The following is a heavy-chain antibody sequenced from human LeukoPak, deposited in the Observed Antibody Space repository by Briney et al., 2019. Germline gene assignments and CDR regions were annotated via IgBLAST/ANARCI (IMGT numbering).Heavy chain of an antibody. J-gene: IGHJ4*02. V-gene: IGHV3-30*03. Sequence: GSLRLSCAVSGFTFSSYGMHWVRQAPGKGLEWVAVISYDGSNRYYADSVKGRFTISRDTSKNTLYLQMNSLRTEDTAVYYCARDRTGTMRDWGQGTLVTVSS. CDR1: GFTFSSYG. CDR2: ISYDGSNR. CDR3: ARDRTGTMRD. D-gene: IGHD3-22*01.